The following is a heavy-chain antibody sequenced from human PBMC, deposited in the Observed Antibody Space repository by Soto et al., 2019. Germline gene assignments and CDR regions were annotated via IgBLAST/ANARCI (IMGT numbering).Heavy chain of an antibody. CDR1: GASVLSNRAA. V-gene: IGHV6-1*01. Sequence: QVQLQQSGPGLVKPSQSLSLTCAISGASVLSNRAAWNWISQSPSRGLEWAGRTYNRSKWNTVYAVSVNSRIAINPDTSKNPFSPQLNSVTPEDTAVYFCVRGIDSSFDYWGQGTVVTVSS. CDR2: TYNRSKWNT. D-gene: IGHD6-13*01. CDR3: VRGIDSSFDY. J-gene: IGHJ4*02.